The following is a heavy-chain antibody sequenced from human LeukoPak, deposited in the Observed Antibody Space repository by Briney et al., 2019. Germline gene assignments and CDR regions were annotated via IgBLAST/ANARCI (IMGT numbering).Heavy chain of an antibody. J-gene: IGHJ4*02. Sequence: GESLKISCKGSGYSFTSYWISWVRQMPGKGLEWMGRIDPSDSYTNYSPSFQGHVTISADKSISTAYLQWSSLKASDTAMYYCAGHTPIPMVRGVIINYWGQGTLVTVSS. D-gene: IGHD3-10*01. V-gene: IGHV5-10-1*01. CDR1: GYSFTSYW. CDR2: IDPSDSYT. CDR3: AGHTPIPMVRGVIINY.